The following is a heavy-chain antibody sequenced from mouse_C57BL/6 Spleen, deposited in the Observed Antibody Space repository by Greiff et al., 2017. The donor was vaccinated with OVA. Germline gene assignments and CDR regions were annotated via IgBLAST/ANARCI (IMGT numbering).Heavy chain of an antibody. CDR1: GYTFTDYE. CDR3: TRWVTTVVADFDV. V-gene: IGHV1-15*01. J-gene: IGHJ1*03. D-gene: IGHD1-1*01. Sequence: VQLQQSGAELVRPGASVTLSCKASGYTFTDYEMHWVKQTPVHGLEWIGAIDPETGGTAYNQKFKGKAILTADKSSSTAYRGLRSLTSEDSAVYYCTRWVTTVVADFDVWGTGTTVTVSS. CDR2: IDPETGGT.